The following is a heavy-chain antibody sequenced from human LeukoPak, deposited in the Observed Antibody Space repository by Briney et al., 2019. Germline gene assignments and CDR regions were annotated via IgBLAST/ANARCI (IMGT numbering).Heavy chain of an antibody. J-gene: IGHJ3*02. D-gene: IGHD3-22*01. CDR1: GYTFTSYD. V-gene: IGHV1-8*01. CDR3: ARGGYYYDSSGYYYLAFDI. Sequence: ASVKVSCKASGYTFTSYDINWVRQATGQGLEWMGWMNPNSGNTGYARKFQGRVTMTRNTSISTAYMELSSLRSEDTAVYYCARGGYYYDSSGYYYLAFDIWGQGTMVTVSS. CDR2: MNPNSGNT.